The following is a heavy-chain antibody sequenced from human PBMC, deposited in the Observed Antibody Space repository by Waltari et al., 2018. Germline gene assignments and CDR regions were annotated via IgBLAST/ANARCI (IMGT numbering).Heavy chain of an antibody. Sequence: EVQLLQSGTELKKPGSTVKISCQVSGYRFTDYYIHWVQQAPGKGPQWMGLVDPEEGEKIYAEGFQGRVTITADTSTETAFMELSSLTSDDTAVYYCVTALGDRSSASRPFDVWGLGTLITVSS. D-gene: IGHD3-10*01. V-gene: IGHV1-69-2*01. CDR3: VTALGDRSSASRPFDV. J-gene: IGHJ3*01. CDR1: GYRFTDYY. CDR2: VDPEEGEK.